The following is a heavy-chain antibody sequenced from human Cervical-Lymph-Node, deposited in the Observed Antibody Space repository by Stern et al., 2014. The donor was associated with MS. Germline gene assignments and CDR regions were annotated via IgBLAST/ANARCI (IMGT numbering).Heavy chain of an antibody. CDR3: ARARVGDYARSPHLDS. Sequence: EVQLVQSGGGLVKPGASLRLSCDASGFTFSHYSINWVRQAPGQGLEWISSISNNLTPTYYADSVEGRFTISRDSAKDSVSLHMVSLRAEDTAVYYCARARVGDYARSPHLDSWGQGTLVTVSS. CDR1: GFTFSHYS. J-gene: IGHJ4*02. V-gene: IGHV3-21*01. CDR2: ISNNLTPT. D-gene: IGHD4-17*01.